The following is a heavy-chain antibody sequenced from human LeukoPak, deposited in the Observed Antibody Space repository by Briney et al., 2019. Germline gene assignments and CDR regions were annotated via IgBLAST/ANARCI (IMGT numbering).Heavy chain of an antibody. CDR3: AKANMVRGVTLKFDY. CDR2: ISGSGGST. Sequence: PGGSLRLSCAASGFTFSSYAMSWVRQAPGTGLEWVSAISGSGGSTYYADSVKGRFTISRDNSKNTLYMQMNSLRAEDTAVYYCAKANMVRGVTLKFDYWGQGTLVTVSS. CDR1: GFTFSSYA. V-gene: IGHV3-23*01. D-gene: IGHD3-10*01. J-gene: IGHJ4*02.